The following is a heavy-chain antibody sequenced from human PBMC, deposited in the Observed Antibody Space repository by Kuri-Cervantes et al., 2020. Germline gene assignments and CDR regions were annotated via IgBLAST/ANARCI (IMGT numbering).Heavy chain of an antibody. J-gene: IGHJ6*03. V-gene: IGHV4-59*08. CDR1: GGSISSYY. CDR3: ARLPFSGWGYMDV. CDR2: IYYSGST. D-gene: IGHD6-19*01. Sequence: SETLSLTCTVSGGSISSYYWSWIRQPPGKGLEWIGYIYYSGSTNYNPSLQSRVTISVDTSKNQFSLKLSSVTAADTAVYYCARLPFSGWGYMDVWGKGTTVTVSS.